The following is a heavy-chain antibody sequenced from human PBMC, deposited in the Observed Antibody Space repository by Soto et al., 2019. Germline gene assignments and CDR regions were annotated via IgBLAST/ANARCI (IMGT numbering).Heavy chain of an antibody. CDR2: IIDSGGST. CDR3: AKGRSYYYYYGVDV. J-gene: IGHJ6*02. CDR1: SWA. V-gene: IGHV3-23*01. Sequence: SWAMGRVKKDPGKGLEWVSDIIDSGGSTYYADSVKGRFTISRDNSKSTLYLQMNSLRAEDTALYYCAKGRSYYYYYGVDVWGQGTTVTVSS.